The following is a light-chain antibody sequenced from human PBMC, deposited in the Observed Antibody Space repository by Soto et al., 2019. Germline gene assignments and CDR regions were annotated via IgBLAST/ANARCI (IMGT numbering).Light chain of an antibody. CDR3: NSYTTTSTVV. V-gene: IGLV2-14*01. Sequence: QSALTQPASVSGSPGQSITISGTGTSSDVGTYNYVSWYQQHPGKAPKLMIYGVSNRPSGIPNRFSGSKSGNTASLTISGLQAEDEADYYCNSYTTTSTVVFGGGTKLTVL. CDR1: SSDVGTYNY. J-gene: IGLJ3*02. CDR2: GVS.